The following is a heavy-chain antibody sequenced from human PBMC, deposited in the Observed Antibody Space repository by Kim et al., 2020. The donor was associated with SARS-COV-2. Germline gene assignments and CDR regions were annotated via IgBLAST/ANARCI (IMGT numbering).Heavy chain of an antibody. CDR3: ARVLPGAYYGSGSYFFGWFDP. V-gene: IGHV4-34*01. Sequence: SETLSLTCAVYGGSFSGYYWSWIRQPPGKGLEWIGEINHSGSTNYNPSLKSRVTISVDTSKNQFSLKLSSVTAADTAVYYCARVLPGAYYGSGSYFFGWFDPWGQGTLVTVSS. J-gene: IGHJ5*02. CDR2: INHSGST. CDR1: GGSFSGYY. D-gene: IGHD3-10*01.